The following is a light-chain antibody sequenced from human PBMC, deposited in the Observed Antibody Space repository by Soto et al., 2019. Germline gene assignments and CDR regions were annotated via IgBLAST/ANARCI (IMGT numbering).Light chain of an antibody. J-gene: IGLJ2*01. V-gene: IGLV2-14*01. Sequence: QSALTQPASVSGSPGQSITISCTGTSSDVGGYNYVSWYQQHPGKAPKLMIYDVSNRPSGVSNRFSGSKSGNTASLTISGLQADDEADYYCSSYTTSGSLVFGGGTQLTV. CDR2: DVS. CDR3: SSYTTSGSLV. CDR1: SSDVGGYNY.